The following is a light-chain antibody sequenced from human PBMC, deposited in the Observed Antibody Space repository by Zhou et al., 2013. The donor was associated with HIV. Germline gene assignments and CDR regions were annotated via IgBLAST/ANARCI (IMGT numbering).Light chain of an antibody. V-gene: IGKV3-15*01. CDR2: GAS. CDR3: QQYGSSPPT. CDR1: QSVSTT. Sequence: EIVMTQSPATLSVSPGERVTLSCRASQSVSTTLAWYQQKPGQAPRLLIYGASTRATGIPARFSGSGSGTDFTLTISRLEPEDFAVYYCQQYGSSPPTFGPGTKVDIK. J-gene: IGKJ3*01.